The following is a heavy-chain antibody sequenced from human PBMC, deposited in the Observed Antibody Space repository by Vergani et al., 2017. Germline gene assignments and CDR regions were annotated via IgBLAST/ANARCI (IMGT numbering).Heavy chain of an antibody. CDR1: GFTLSSYS. Sequence: EVQLVESGGGLVKPGGSLRLSCAASGFTLSSYSMNWVRQAPGKGLEWVSSISSSSSYIYYADSVKGRFTISRDNAKNSLYLQMNSLRAEDTAVYYCARDRRGHYGSGMKGYYYGMDVWGQGTTVTVSS. J-gene: IGHJ6*02. D-gene: IGHD3-10*01. CDR2: ISSSSSYI. V-gene: IGHV3-21*01. CDR3: ARDRRGHYGSGMKGYYYGMDV.